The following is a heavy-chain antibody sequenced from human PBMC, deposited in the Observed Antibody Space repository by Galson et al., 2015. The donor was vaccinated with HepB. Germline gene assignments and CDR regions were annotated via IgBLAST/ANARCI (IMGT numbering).Heavy chain of an antibody. Sequence: SLRLSCAASGFTFSSYGMHWVRQAPGKGLEWVAVTSYDGSNKHYADSVKGRFAISRDNSKNTLYLQVNSLRVEDTALYYCAKDRPVPYFDWLLPDYWGRGTLVTVSS. D-gene: IGHD3-9*01. CDR3: AKDRPVPYFDWLLPDY. V-gene: IGHV3-30*18. J-gene: IGHJ4*02. CDR2: TSYDGSNK. CDR1: GFTFSSYG.